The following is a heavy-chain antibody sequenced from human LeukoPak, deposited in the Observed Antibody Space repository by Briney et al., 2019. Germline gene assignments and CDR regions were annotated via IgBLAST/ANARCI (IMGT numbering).Heavy chain of an antibody. CDR1: GFTFSSLW. CDR3: ARGSYGSGSPDY. CDR2: INQDGGTT. D-gene: IGHD3-10*01. J-gene: IGHJ4*02. Sequence: GGSLRLSCAASGFTFSSLWMSWVRQAPGRGPEWVANINQDGGTTYYVASVKGRFTISRDNAKNTLYLQMNSLRAEDTAVYYCARGSYGSGSPDYWGQGTLVTVSS. V-gene: IGHV3-7*01.